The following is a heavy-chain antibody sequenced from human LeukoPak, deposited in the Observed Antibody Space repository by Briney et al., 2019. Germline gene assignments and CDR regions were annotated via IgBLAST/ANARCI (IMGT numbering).Heavy chain of an antibody. J-gene: IGHJ6*04. Sequence: ASVKVSCTASGGTLSRHAINWVRQAPGQGLEWMGLIIPMYGTTYYAQKFEGRVAISADESTGTAYLEVSSLRSDDTAVYYCAREASGTRGYYYYGLDVWGGGTTVIVSS. CDR3: AREASGTRGYYYYGLDV. CDR1: GGTLSRHA. V-gene: IGHV1-69*13. CDR2: IIPMYGTT. D-gene: IGHD6-13*01.